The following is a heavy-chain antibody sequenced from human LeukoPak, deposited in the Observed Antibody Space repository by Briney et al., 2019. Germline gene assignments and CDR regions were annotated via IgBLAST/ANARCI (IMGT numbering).Heavy chain of an antibody. CDR3: ASSAYGDHDAFDM. CDR2: IIPILGIV. CDR1: RRTYSSYA. V-gene: IGHV1-69*04. Sequence: ASVKPSCNAFRRTYSSYAISWVRQAAGQGLEWMGRIIPILGIVNYAQKFQGRVTVTAEKSTSTAYMELSSLRSEDTAVYYCASSAYGDHDAFDMWSQGTMVTVSS. D-gene: IGHD4-17*01. J-gene: IGHJ3*02.